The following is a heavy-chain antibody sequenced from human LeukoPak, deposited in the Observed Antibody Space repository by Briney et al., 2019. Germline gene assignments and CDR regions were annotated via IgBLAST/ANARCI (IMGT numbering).Heavy chain of an antibody. V-gene: IGHV3-30-3*01. CDR3: ASSRYCSGGSCTDI. CDR2: ISYDGSNK. D-gene: IGHD2-15*01. CDR1: GFTFSSYA. Sequence: GGSLRLSCAASGFTFSSYAMHWVGQAPGKGLEWVAVISYDGSNKYYADSVKGRFTISRDNSKNTLYLQMNSLRAEDTAVYYCASSRYCSGGSCTDIWGQGTMVTVSS. J-gene: IGHJ3*02.